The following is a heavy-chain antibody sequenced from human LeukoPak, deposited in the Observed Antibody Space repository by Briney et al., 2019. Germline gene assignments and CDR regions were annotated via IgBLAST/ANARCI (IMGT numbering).Heavy chain of an antibody. Sequence: SQTLSLTCAISGDSVSSNSATWNWIRQSPSRGLEWLGRTYYRSKWVNDYAVSVKSRKTINTDTSKNQVSLQLNSVTSEDTADYYCARGRDTALGTWGQGTLVTVSS. CDR2: TYYRSKWVN. J-gene: IGHJ4*02. CDR3: ARGRDTALGT. D-gene: IGHD5-18*01. CDR1: GDSVSSNSAT. V-gene: IGHV6-1*01.